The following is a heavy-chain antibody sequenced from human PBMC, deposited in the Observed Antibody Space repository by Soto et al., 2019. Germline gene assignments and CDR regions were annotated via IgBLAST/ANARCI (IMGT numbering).Heavy chain of an antibody. CDR3: AGDFRFFYDFGGGYSMTYYYYGLAV. D-gene: IGHD3-3*01. CDR1: GGTFSSYA. CDR2: IIPIFGTA. Sequence: SVKVSCKASGGTFSSYAISWVRQAPGQGLEWMGGIIPIFGTANYAQKYQGRVTITADESTSTAYMELSSLRSEDTAVYYCAGDFRFFYDFGGGYSMTYYYYGLAVGGQGTTVTVSS. J-gene: IGHJ6*02. V-gene: IGHV1-69*13.